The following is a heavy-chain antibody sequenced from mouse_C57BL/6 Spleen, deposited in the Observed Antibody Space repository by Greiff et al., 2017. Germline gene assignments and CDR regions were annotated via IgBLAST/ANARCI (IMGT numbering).Heavy chain of an antibody. Sequence: EVMLVESGEGLVKPGGSLKLSCAASGFTFSSYAMSWVRQTPKKRLEWVAYISSGGDYIYYADPVKGRFTISRDNARNTLYLQMSSLKSEDTAMYYCTRDNYGSSYVWYFDVWGTGTTVTVSS. J-gene: IGHJ1*03. V-gene: IGHV5-9-1*02. CDR3: TRDNYGSSYVWYFDV. CDR2: ISSGGDYI. D-gene: IGHD1-1*01. CDR1: GFTFSSYA.